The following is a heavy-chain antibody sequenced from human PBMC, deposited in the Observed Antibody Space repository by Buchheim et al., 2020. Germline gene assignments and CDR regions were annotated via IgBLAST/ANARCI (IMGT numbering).Heavy chain of an antibody. J-gene: IGHJ6*02. Sequence: EVQLVESGGGLVQPGGSLRLSCAASGFTFSSYEMNWVRQAPGKGLEWVSYISSSGSTIYYADSVKGRFTISRANAKNSLYLPMNSLRAEDTAVYYCAIETESDYGDYYYYGMDVWGQGTT. D-gene: IGHD4-17*01. V-gene: IGHV3-48*03. CDR2: ISSSGSTI. CDR1: GFTFSSYE. CDR3: AIETESDYGDYYYYGMDV.